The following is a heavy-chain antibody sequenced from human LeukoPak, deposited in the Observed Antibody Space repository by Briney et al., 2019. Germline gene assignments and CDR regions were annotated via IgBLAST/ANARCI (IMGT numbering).Heavy chain of an antibody. D-gene: IGHD6-13*01. CDR2: INHSGST. V-gene: IGHV4-34*01. CDR3: AGSAQYSSRSL. Sequence: PSETLSLTCAVNGGSFSGYYWSWIRQPPGKGLEWIGEINHSGSTNYNPSLKSRVTISVDTSKNQFSLKLSSVTAADTAVYYCAGSAQYSSRSLWGQGTLVTVSS. J-gene: IGHJ4*02. CDR1: GGSFSGYY.